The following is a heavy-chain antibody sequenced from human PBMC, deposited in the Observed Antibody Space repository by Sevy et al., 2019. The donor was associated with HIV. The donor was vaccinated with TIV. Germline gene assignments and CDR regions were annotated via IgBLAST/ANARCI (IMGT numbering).Heavy chain of an antibody. J-gene: IGHJ3*02. CDR3: ARLGAFDI. CDR1: DGSISSSSYY. CDR2: IYYSGST. V-gene: IGHV4-39*01. Sequence: SDTLSLTCTVSDGSISSSSYYWGWIRQPPGKGLEWIGSIYYSGSTYYNPSLKSRVTISVDTSKNQFSLKLSSVTAADTAVYYCARLGAFDIWGQGTMVTVSS.